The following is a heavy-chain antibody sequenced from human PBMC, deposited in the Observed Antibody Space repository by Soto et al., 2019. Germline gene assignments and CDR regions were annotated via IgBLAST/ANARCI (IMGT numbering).Heavy chain of an antibody. CDR3: AKNEQYYYYGMDV. D-gene: IGHD1-1*01. V-gene: IGHV3-23*01. CDR2: ISGGGGST. J-gene: IGHJ6*02. Sequence: EVQLLESGGGLVQPGGSLRLSCAASGFTFSSYAMSWVRQAPGKGLEWVSAISGGGGSTYYADSVKGRFTISRDNSKNTLYLQMNSLRAEDTAVYYCAKNEQYYYYGMDVWGQGTTVTVSS. CDR1: GFTFSSYA.